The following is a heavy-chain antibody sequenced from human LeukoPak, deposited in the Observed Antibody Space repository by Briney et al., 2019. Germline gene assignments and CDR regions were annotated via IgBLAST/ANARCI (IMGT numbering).Heavy chain of an antibody. CDR2: INHSGST. J-gene: IGHJ4*02. Sequence: SETLSLTCAVYGGSFSGYYWSWIRQPPGKGLEWIGEINHSGSTNYNPSLKSRVTISVDTSKNQFSLKLSSVTAADTAVYYCARDLYDYSYYFDYWGQGTLVTVSS. V-gene: IGHV4-34*01. CDR1: GGSFSGYY. CDR3: ARDLYDYSYYFDY. D-gene: IGHD5-12*01.